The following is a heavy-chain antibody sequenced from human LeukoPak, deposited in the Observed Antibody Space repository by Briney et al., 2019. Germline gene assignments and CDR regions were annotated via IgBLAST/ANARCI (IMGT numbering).Heavy chain of an antibody. CDR3: ARVGVEGSGFDY. V-gene: IGHV3-33*01. Sequence: GGSLRLSCAASGFTFSDYGMYWVRQAPGKGLEWVALIWYDGGKKYYTDSVRGRFTISRDNSKNTLYLQMDSLRAEDTAVYYCARVGVEGSGFDYWGQGTLVTVSS. D-gene: IGHD3-10*01. CDR1: GFTFSDYG. CDR2: IWYDGGKK. J-gene: IGHJ4*02.